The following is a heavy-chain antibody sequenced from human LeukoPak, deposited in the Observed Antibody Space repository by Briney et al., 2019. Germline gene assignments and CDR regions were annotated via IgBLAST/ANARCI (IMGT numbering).Heavy chain of an antibody. J-gene: IGHJ4*02. Sequence: SETLSLTCTVSGGSSSISSYYWSWIRQPAGKGLEWIGRIYTSGSTNYNPSLKSRVTMSVDTSKNQFSLKLSSVTAADTAVYYCARESGSYSPFDYWGQGTLVTVFS. CDR1: GGSSSISSYY. V-gene: IGHV4-4*07. CDR2: IYTSGST. D-gene: IGHD1-26*01. CDR3: ARESGSYSPFDY.